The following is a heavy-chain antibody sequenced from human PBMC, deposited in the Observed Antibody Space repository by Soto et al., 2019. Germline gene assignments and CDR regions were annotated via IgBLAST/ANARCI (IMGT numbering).Heavy chain of an antibody. J-gene: IGHJ4*01. D-gene: IGHD3-22*01. V-gene: IGHV3-30*18. CDR2: TSSDGRNT. CDR3: AKDLPLFGSITYYYDGSAYYRLFDY. Sequence: GRSLRLASDPCLLRFDPFGMYSVRPAARSGLDCVQGTSSDGRNTYYADPVKGRFTISRDNSKNTLYLQMNSLRAEDTAVHYCAKDLPLFGSITYYYDGSAYYRLFDYWGPGTMVTVSS. CDR1: LLRFDPFG.